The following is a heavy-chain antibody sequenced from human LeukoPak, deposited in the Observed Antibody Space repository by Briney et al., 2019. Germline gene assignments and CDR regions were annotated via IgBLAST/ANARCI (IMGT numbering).Heavy chain of an antibody. V-gene: IGHV4-31*03. CDR3: ARGGCSGGSCYLFDY. J-gene: IGHJ4*02. D-gene: IGHD2-15*01. CDR2: IYYSGST. CDR1: GGSISSGGYY. Sequence: SQTLSLTCTVSGGSISSGGYYWSWIRQHPGKGLEWIGYIYYSGSTYYNPSLKSRVTILVDTSKNQFSLKLSFVTAADTAVYYCARGGCSGGSCYLFDYWGQGTLVTVSS.